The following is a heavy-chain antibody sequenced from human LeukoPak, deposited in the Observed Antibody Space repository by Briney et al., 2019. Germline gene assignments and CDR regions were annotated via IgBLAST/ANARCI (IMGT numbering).Heavy chain of an antibody. D-gene: IGHD2-21*02. J-gene: IGHJ4*02. Sequence: GASVKVSCKASGYAFTSYGISWVRQAPGQGLEWMGWISAYNGNTNYAQKLQGRVTMTTDTSTSTAYMELRSLRSDDTAVYYCARDVIPTTNIVVVTPHYWGQGTLVTVSS. CDR2: ISAYNGNT. V-gene: IGHV1-18*01. CDR3: ARDVIPTTNIVVVTPHY. CDR1: GYAFTSYG.